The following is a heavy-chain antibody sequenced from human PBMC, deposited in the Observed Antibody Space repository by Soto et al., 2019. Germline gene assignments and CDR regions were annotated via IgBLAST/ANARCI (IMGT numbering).Heavy chain of an antibody. CDR3: ARDYGDSVGAFDI. CDR2: ISSSSSYI. V-gene: IGHV3-21*01. CDR1: GFTFSNSN. Sequence: EVRLVESGGGLVKPGESLRLSCAASGFTFSNSNMNWVRQAPGKGLEWVSSISSSSSYIYYADSVKGRFTISRDNAKNSLSLQMNSLRADDAAVYYCARDYGDSVGAFDIWGQGTIVTV. J-gene: IGHJ3*02. D-gene: IGHD4-17*01.